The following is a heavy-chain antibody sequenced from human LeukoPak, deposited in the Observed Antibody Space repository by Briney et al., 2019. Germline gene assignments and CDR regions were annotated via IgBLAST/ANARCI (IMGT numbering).Heavy chain of an antibody. D-gene: IGHD6-19*01. V-gene: IGHV4-59*12. CDR1: GGSLGTFY. CDR2: VYYSGTTEYT. Sequence: SETLSLTCALSGGSLGTFYWSWIRQPPGKGLEWIGWVYYSGTTEYTKYNASLKSRVTISLDTSKKQFSLILTSVIAADTALYYCAREKGSGLGYGMDVWGQGTSVTVSS. J-gene: IGHJ6*02. CDR3: AREKGSGLGYGMDV.